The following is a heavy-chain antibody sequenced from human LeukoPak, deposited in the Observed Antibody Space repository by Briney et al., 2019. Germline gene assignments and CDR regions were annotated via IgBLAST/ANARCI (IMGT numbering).Heavy chain of an antibody. CDR1: GYTFTGYY. J-gene: IGHJ4*02. V-gene: IGHV1-2*02. CDR3: ARAGSSGWYGTEYYFDY. Sequence: ASVKVSCKASGYTFTGYYMHWVRQAPGQGLEWMGWINPNSGGTNYAQKFQGRVTMTRDTSISTAYMELSRLRSDDTAVYYCARAGSSGWYGTEYYFDYWGQGTLVTVSS. D-gene: IGHD6-19*01. CDR2: INPNSGGT.